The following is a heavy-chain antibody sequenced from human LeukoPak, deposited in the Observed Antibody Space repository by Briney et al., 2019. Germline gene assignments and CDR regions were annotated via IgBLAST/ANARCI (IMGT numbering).Heavy chain of an antibody. Sequence: GGSLRLSCAASGFTFNNHDMHWVRQAPGKGLEWVAGISYDGRNKYYADSVKGRFTISRDNSKNTLNLQMNSLRTEDTAVYCCASEGEMATIDYWGQGTLVTVSS. D-gene: IGHD5-24*01. J-gene: IGHJ4*02. CDR3: ASEGEMATIDY. V-gene: IGHV3-30*03. CDR2: ISYDGRNK. CDR1: GFTFNNHD.